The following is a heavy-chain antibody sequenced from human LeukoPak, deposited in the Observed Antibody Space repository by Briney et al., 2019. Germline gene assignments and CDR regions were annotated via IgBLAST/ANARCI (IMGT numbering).Heavy chain of an antibody. J-gene: IGHJ4*02. CDR2: ISGSGGST. Sequence: PGGSLRFSCAASGFTFSSYAMSWVRQAPGKGLEWVSAISGSGGSTYYADSVKGRFTISRDNSKNTLYLQMNSLRAEDTAIYYCARHLGDSFDYWGQGTLVTVSS. V-gene: IGHV3-23*01. CDR1: GFTFSSYA. D-gene: IGHD5-12*01. CDR3: ARHLGDSFDY.